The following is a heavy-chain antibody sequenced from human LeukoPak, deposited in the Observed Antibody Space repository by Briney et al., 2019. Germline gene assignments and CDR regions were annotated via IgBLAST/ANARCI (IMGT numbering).Heavy chain of an antibody. CDR1: GFTFDDYA. J-gene: IGHJ5*02. V-gene: IGHV3-43*02. CDR2: ISGDGGST. CDR3: AKEGYSYGAPLFDP. Sequence: GGSLRLSCAASGFTFDDYAMHWVRQAPGKGLEWVSLISGDGGSTYYADSVKSRFTISRDNSKNSLYLQMNSLRTEDTALYYCAKEGYSYGAPLFDPWGQGTLVTVSS. D-gene: IGHD5-18*01.